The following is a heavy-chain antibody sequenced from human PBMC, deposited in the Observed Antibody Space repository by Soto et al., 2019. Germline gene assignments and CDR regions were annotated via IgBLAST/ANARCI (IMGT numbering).Heavy chain of an antibody. D-gene: IGHD3-16*01. Sequence: GRSLGPSCKASVFPFTSFAVGWVRQAPGKGREWVSGISGSGDSTYYADSVKGRFTISRDNSKNTLYLQMNSLRAEDTALYYCATRGPRYYFDYWGQGALVTVS. J-gene: IGHJ4*02. CDR3: ATRGPRYYFDY. CDR2: ISGSGDST. V-gene: IGHV3-23*01. CDR1: VFPFTSFA.